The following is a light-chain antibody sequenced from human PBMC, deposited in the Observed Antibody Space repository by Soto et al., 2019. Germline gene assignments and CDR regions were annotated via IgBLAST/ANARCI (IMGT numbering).Light chain of an antibody. J-gene: IGKJ1*01. CDR2: GAS. Sequence: EIVMTQSPATLSVSPGERATLSCRASQIVSNSLAWYQQRPGQAPRPLIYGASTRATNIPARFSGSGSGTEFTLTISSLQSEDFDGYFCQQYNNGPLTFGQGTKV. CDR1: QIVSNS. V-gene: IGKV3-15*01. CDR3: QQYNNGPLT.